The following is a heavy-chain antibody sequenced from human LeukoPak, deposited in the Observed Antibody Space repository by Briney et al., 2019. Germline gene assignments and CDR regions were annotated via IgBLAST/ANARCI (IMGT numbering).Heavy chain of an antibody. CDR1: GFTFSSYA. CDR2: ISGSGGST. CDR3: AKDLQLWLRGGFWDY. V-gene: IGHV3-23*01. Sequence: SGGSLRLSCAAPGFTFSSYAMSWVRQAPGKGLEWVSAISGSGGSTYYADSVKGRFTISRDNSKNTLYLQMNSLRAEDTAVYYCAKDLQLWLRGGFWDYWGQGTLVTVSS. J-gene: IGHJ4*02. D-gene: IGHD5-18*01.